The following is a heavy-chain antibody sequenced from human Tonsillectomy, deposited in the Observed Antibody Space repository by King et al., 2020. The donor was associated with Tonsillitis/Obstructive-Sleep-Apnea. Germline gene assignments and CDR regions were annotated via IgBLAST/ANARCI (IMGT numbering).Heavy chain of an antibody. CDR3: ASAGGYYSGMDV. V-gene: IGHV5-10-1*03. J-gene: IGHJ6*02. D-gene: IGHD3-10*01. Sequence: QLVQSRAEVKKPGESLRISCKGSGYSFTSYWISWVRQMPGKGLEWMGRIDPSDSYTDYSPSFQGHVTISADKSISTAYLQWSSLKASDTAMYYCASAGGYYSGMDVWGHGTTVTVSS. CDR1: GYSFTSYW. CDR2: IDPSDSYT.